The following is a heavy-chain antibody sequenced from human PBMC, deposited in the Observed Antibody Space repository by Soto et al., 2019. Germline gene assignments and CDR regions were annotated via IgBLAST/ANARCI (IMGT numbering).Heavy chain of an antibody. Sequence: ALVKLSCKASGGTFSSYVISWVRQAPGQGLEWMGGIIPIFGTANYAQKFQGRVTITADESTSTAYMELSSLRSEDTAVYYCARGAAYGDSRMGCDYYYGMDVWGQGTTVTVSS. CDR1: GGTFSSYV. J-gene: IGHJ6*02. CDR2: IIPIFGTA. D-gene: IGHD4-17*01. V-gene: IGHV1-69*13. CDR3: ARGAAYGDSRMGCDYYYGMDV.